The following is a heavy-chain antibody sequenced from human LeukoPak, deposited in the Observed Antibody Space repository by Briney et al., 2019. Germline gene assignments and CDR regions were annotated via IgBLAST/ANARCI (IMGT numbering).Heavy chain of an antibody. CDR1: GFTFSSYA. CDR2: ISGSGGTT. Sequence: GGSLTLSCAASGFTFSSYAMSWVCQAPPKGLEWVSGISGSGGTTYYADSVKGRFTISRDNSRNTLYLQMNSLRAEDTAVYYCATGVGATSFDYWGQGTLVTVCS. CDR3: ATGVGATSFDY. J-gene: IGHJ4*02. D-gene: IGHD1-26*01. V-gene: IGHV3-23*01.